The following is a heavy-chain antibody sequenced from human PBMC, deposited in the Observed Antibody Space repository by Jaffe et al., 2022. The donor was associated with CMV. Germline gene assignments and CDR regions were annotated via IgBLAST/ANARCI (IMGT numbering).Heavy chain of an antibody. D-gene: IGHD6-13*01. Sequence: EVQLVESGGGLVKPGGSLRLSCAASGFTFSSYSMNWVRQAPGKGLEWVSSISSSSSYIYYADSVKGRFTISRDNAKNSLYLQMNSLRAEDTAVYYCARDWGEGSSWSLLGYWGQGTLVTVSS. CDR3: ARDWGEGSSWSLLGY. CDR1: GFTFSSYS. J-gene: IGHJ4*02. CDR2: ISSSSSYI. V-gene: IGHV3-21*01.